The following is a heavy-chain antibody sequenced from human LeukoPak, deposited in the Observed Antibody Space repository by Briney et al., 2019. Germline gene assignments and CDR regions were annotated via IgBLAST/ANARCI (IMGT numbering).Heavy chain of an antibody. Sequence: GGSLRLSCAASGFTFSSYAMHWVRQAPGKGLEWVAVISYDGSNKYYADSVKGRFTISRDNSKNTLYLQMNSLRAEDTAVYYCAKDEAAAGVGFDYWGQGTLVTVYS. CDR3: AKDEAAAGVGFDY. CDR1: GFTFSSYA. V-gene: IGHV3-30-3*01. J-gene: IGHJ4*02. D-gene: IGHD6-13*01. CDR2: ISYDGSNK.